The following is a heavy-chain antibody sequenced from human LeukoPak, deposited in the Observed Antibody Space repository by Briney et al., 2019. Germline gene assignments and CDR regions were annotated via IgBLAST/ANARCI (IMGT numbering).Heavy chain of an antibody. V-gene: IGHV4-34*01. J-gene: IGHJ6*02. CDR2: INHSGST. Sequence: SETLSLTCAVYGGSFSGYYWSWIRQPPGKGLEWIGEINHSGSTNYNPSLKSRVTISVDTSKSQFSLKLSSVTAADTAVYYCARMRYDSSGYRRAFYYYYGMDVWGQGTTVTVSS. CDR3: ARMRYDSSGYRRAFYYYYGMDV. D-gene: IGHD3-22*01. CDR1: GGSFSGYY.